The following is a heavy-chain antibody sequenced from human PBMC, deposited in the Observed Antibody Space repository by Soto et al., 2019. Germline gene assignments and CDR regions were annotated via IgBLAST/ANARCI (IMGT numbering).Heavy chain of an antibody. V-gene: IGHV1-69*02. J-gene: IGHJ2*01. CDR3: ARGGIGVVAATDWYFDL. Sequence: QVQLVQSGAEVKKPGSSVKVSCKASGGTFSSYTISWVRQAPGQGLEWMGRIIPILGIANYAQKFQGRVTITAEKSTSTAYMELSSLRSEDTAVYYCARGGIGVVAATDWYFDLWGRGTLVTVSS. D-gene: IGHD2-15*01. CDR1: GGTFSSYT. CDR2: IIPILGIA.